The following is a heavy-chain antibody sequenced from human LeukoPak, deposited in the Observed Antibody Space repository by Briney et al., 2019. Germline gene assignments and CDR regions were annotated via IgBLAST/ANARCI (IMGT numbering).Heavy chain of an antibody. V-gene: IGHV4-61*02. CDR2: IYTSGST. D-gene: IGHD5/OR15-5a*01. CDR1: GGSISSGSYY. J-gene: IGHJ3*02. CDR3: ARDQGSSPFDI. Sequence: SETLSLTCTVSGGSISSGSYYWSWIRQPAGKGLEWIGRIYTSGSTNHNPSLKSRVTISVDTSKNQFSLKLSSVTAADTAVYYCARDQGSSPFDIWGQGTMVTVSS.